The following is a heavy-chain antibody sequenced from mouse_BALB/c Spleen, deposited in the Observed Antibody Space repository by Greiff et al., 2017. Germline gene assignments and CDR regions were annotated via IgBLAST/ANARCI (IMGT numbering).Heavy chain of an antibody. CDR2: INPYNGAT. D-gene: IGHD2-1*01. CDR1: GYSFTGYY. CDR3: ARGGDGNSAWFAY. V-gene: IGHV1-26*01. J-gene: IGHJ3*01. Sequence: VQLQQSGPELVKPGASVKISCKASGYSFTGYYMHWVKQSHVKSLEWIGRINPYNGATSYNQNFKDKASLTVDKSSSTAYMELHSLTSEDSAVYYCARGGDGNSAWFAYWGQGTLVTVSA.